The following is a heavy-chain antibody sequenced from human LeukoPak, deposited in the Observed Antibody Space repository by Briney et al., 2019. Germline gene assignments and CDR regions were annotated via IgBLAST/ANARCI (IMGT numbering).Heavy chain of an antibody. V-gene: IGHV4-61*01. CDR3: AREGIPGSHFDY. CDR2: IYYSGST. J-gene: IGHJ4*02. CDR1: GGSVSSGSYY. D-gene: IGHD3-10*01. Sequence: SETLSLTCTVSGGSVSSGSYYWSWIRQPPGKGLEWIGYIYYSGSTYYNPSLKSRVTISVDTSKNQFSLKLSPVTAADTAVYYCAREGIPGSHFDYWGQGTLVTVSS.